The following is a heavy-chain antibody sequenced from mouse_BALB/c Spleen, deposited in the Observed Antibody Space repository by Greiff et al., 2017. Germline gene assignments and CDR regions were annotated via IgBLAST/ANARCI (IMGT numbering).Heavy chain of an antibody. V-gene: IGHV1-7*01. J-gene: IGHJ4*01. Sequence: QVQLQQSGAELAKPGASVKMSCKASGYTFTSYWMHWVKQRPGQGLEWIGYINPSTGYTEYNQKFKDKATLTADKSSSTAYMQLSSLTSEDSAVYYCARWGLLYAMDYWGQGTSVTVSS. CDR1: GYTFTSYW. CDR3: ARWGLLYAMDY. D-gene: IGHD1-1*01. CDR2: INPSTGYT.